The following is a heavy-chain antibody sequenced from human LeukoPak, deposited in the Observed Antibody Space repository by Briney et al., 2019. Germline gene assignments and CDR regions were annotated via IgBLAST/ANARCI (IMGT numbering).Heavy chain of an antibody. CDR1: GGTISSYY. D-gene: IGHD5-18*01. Sequence: RSSETLSLTCTVSGGTISSYYWSWIRQPPGKGLEWIGYIYYSGSTNYNPSLKSRVTISVDTSKNQCSLKLSSVTAADTAVYYCARHTRIQLWLREWYYFDYWGQGTLVTVSS. J-gene: IGHJ4*02. CDR3: ARHTRIQLWLREWYYFDY. V-gene: IGHV4-59*08. CDR2: IYYSGST.